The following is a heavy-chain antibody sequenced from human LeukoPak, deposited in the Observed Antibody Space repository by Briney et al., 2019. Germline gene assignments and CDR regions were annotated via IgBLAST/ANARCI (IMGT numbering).Heavy chain of an antibody. D-gene: IGHD2-15*01. CDR3: VREVVALPNFDF. J-gene: IGHJ4*02. CDR2: VNWNGDRT. V-gene: IGHV3-20*04. CDR1: GFNFFDSD. Sequence: GGSLRLSCATSGFNFFDSDMAWVRQAPGKGLEWVSGVNWNGDRTTYADSVKGRFAISRDNGKNSLYPQMNSLGADDTAIYYCVREVVALPNFDFWGQGTLVTVSS.